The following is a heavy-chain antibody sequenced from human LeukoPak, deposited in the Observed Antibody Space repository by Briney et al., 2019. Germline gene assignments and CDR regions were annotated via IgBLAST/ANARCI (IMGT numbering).Heavy chain of an antibody. CDR2: IYSGGST. Sequence: GGSLRLSCAASEFSVGSNYMTWVRQAPGKGLEWVSLIYSGGSTYYADSVKGRFTISRDNAKNSLYLQMNSLRAEDTAVYYCARVSVKDYYDSSGYRYYYYMDVWGKGTTVTVSS. CDR3: ARVSVKDYYDSSGYRYYYYMDV. D-gene: IGHD3-22*01. CDR1: EFSVGSNY. J-gene: IGHJ6*03. V-gene: IGHV3-66*01.